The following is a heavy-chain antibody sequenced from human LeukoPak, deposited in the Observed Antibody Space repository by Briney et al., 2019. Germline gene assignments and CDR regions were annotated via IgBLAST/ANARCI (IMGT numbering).Heavy chain of an antibody. D-gene: IGHD1-26*01. CDR3: ARGDVGATSGPFDY. CDR1: GFTFSSYW. Sequence: GGSLRLSCAASGFTFSSYWMFWVRQAPGKGLVWVSRINSDGSRTIYADSVKGRFTISRDNAKNPLYLQMNSLRAEDTAVYYCARGDVGATSGPFDYWGQGSLVTVSS. V-gene: IGHV3-74*01. J-gene: IGHJ4*02. CDR2: INSDGSRT.